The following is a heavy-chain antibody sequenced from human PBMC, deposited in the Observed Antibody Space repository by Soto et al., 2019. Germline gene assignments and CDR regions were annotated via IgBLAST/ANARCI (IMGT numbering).Heavy chain of an antibody. Sequence: GGSRRLSCGASGFDFSDHGLHWVRQAPHKGLEWVGIIWYDGDNKFYGDSVKGRFTISRDNSKDTLYLQVNDLRTDDTAIYYCARDAGVRVAGIDYLEAWGQGILVTVSS. V-gene: IGHV3-33*01. D-gene: IGHD1-26*01. CDR3: ARDAGVRVAGIDYLEA. J-gene: IGHJ4*02. CDR2: IWYDGDNK. CDR1: GFDFSDHG.